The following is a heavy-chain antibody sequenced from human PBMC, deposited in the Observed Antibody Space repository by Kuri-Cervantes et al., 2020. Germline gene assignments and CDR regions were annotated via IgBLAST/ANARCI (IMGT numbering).Heavy chain of an antibody. D-gene: IGHD6-6*01. Sequence: GESLKISCAASGFTFSSYGMHWVRQAPGKGLEWVAVIWYDGSNKYYADSVKGRFTISRGNSKNTLYLQMNSLRAEDTAVYYCAKDVEQLVETYYFDYWGQGTLVTVSS. V-gene: IGHV3-33*06. J-gene: IGHJ4*02. CDR1: GFTFSSYG. CDR3: AKDVEQLVETYYFDY. CDR2: IWYDGSNK.